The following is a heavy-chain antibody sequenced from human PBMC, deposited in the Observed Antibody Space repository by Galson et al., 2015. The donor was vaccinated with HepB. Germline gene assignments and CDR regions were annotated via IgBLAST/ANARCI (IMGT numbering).Heavy chain of an antibody. J-gene: IGHJ4*02. D-gene: IGHD1-26*01. Sequence: SVKVSCKASGGTFSSYAISWVRQAPGQGLEWMGGIIPIFGTANYAQKFQGRVTITADESTSTAYMELSSLRSEDTAVYYCARDGSGSPTRLSGSLDYWGQGTLVTVSS. CDR1: GGTFSSYA. V-gene: IGHV1-69*13. CDR2: IIPIFGTA. CDR3: ARDGSGSPTRLSGSLDY.